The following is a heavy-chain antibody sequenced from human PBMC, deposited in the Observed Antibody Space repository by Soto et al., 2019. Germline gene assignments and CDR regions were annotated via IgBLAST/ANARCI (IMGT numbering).Heavy chain of an antibody. CDR1: GGSSSSSSYY. J-gene: IGHJ4*02. Sequence: SETLSLTCTVSGGSSSSSSYYWGWIRQPPGKGLEWIGSIYYSGSTYYNPSLKSRVTISVDTSKNQFSLKLSSVTAADTAVYYCARLQGPLLAGTVDYWGQGTLVTVSS. CDR3: ARLQGPLLAGTVDY. V-gene: IGHV4-39*01. D-gene: IGHD6-19*01. CDR2: IYYSGST.